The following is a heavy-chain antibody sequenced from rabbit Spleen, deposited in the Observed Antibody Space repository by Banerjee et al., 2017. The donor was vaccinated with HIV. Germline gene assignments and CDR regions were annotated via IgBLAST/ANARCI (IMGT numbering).Heavy chain of an antibody. CDR1: GFTISNYYY. CDR2: IYGDKGRP. J-gene: IGHJ4*01. V-gene: IGHV1S43*01. D-gene: IGHD1-1*01. CDR3: ARALYSGTVNNL. Sequence: EQLEESGGGLVQPEGSLTLTCTASGFTISNYYYMCWVRQAPGKGLEWIGSIYGDKGRPYYASWVSGRFTISSDRAHNTVDLQMKSLTAVDRATYFCARALYSGTVNNLWGPGTLVTVS.